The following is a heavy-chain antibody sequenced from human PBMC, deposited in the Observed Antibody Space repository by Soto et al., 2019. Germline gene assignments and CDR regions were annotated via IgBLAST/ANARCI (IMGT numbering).Heavy chain of an antibody. Sequence: QVQLVESGGGVVQPGTSLRLSCEASGFMFSSYGMFWVRQAPGKGLEWVAVVTYDGRNAYYGESVKGRFTISRDNPNNSLYLEMNSLRAEDTAVYYCGKGKGVTRSGVVYFDYWGLGTALTVSS. V-gene: IGHV3-30*18. D-gene: IGHD3-3*01. CDR3: GKGKGVTRSGVVYFDY. CDR2: VTYDGRNA. J-gene: IGHJ4*02. CDR1: GFMFSSYG.